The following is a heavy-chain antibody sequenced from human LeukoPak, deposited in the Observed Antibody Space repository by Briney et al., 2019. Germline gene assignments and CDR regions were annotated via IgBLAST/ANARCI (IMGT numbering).Heavy chain of an antibody. CDR2: IRFDGSAK. CDR1: GFTFSSYG. V-gene: IGHV3-30*02. Sequence: GGSLRLSCAASGFTFSSYGMHWVRQAPGKGLEWVAFIRFDGSAKNYADSVKGRFNISRDNSKNTIYVQMNSLTADDTAMYYCVKDIRRGDNFGYDQFAYWGQGTLVSVSS. J-gene: IGHJ4*02. D-gene: IGHD5-18*01. CDR3: VKDIRRGDNFGYDQFAY.